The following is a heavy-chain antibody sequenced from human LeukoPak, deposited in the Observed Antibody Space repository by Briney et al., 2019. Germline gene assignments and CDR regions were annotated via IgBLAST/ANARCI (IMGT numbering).Heavy chain of an antibody. CDR2: ISKDGSKK. CDR1: GFTFSDHV. J-gene: IGHJ3*02. Sequence: GGSLRLPCAASGFTFSDHVMHWVRQAPGMGLEGVAVISKDGSKKFYAGSVEGRFTFSRDNSENTLHVQMNYLKPRDTPVYYCAKDEGTIWNSKNDPFDIWGQGTMVNVSS. D-gene: IGHD1-7*01. V-gene: IGHV3-30*17. CDR3: AKDEGTIWNSKNDPFDI.